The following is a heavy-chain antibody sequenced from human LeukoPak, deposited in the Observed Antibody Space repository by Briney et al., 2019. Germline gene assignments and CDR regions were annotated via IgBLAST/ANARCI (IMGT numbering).Heavy chain of an antibody. CDR1: GVSFSGYY. CDR3: ARGRHDSSGYYQRDYYYMDV. V-gene: IGHV4-34*01. J-gene: IGHJ6*03. CDR2: INHSGST. Sequence: PSETLSLTCAVYGVSFSGYYWSWIRQPPGKGLEWIGEINHSGSTNYNPSLKSRVTISVDTSKNQFSLKLSSVTAADTAVYYCARGRHDSSGYYQRDYYYMDVWGKGTTVTVSS. D-gene: IGHD3-22*01.